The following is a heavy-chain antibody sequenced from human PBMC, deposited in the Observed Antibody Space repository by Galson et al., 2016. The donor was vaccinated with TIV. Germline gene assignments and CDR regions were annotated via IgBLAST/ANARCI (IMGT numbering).Heavy chain of an antibody. J-gene: IGHJ4*02. CDR1: GYSFTSYW. V-gene: IGHV5-51*01. CDR2: TYPGDSDT. D-gene: IGHD3-22*01. CDR3: ARRDSTGISNFDF. Sequence: QSGAEVKKPGESLKISCKGSGYSFTSYWIGWVRQMPGKGLEWMGITYPGDSDTRYSPSFQGQVTITADKSTRTAYLQWSSLKASDTAVYYCARRDSTGISNFDFWGQGTLVTVSS.